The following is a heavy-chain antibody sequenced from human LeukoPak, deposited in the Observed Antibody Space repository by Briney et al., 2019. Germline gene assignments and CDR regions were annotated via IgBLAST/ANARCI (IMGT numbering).Heavy chain of an antibody. D-gene: IGHD3-22*01. Sequence: SQTLFLTCTVSGGSISSGSYYWSWIRQPAGKGLEWIGRIYTSGSTNYNPSLKSRVTISVDTSKNQFSLKLSSVTAADTAVYYCARDGGGYCDHWGQGTLVTVSS. J-gene: IGHJ5*02. CDR2: IYTSGST. CDR1: GGSISSGSYY. V-gene: IGHV4-61*02. CDR3: ARDGGGYCDH.